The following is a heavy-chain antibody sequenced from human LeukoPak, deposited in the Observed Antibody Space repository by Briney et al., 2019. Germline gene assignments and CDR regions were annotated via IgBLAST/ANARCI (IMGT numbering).Heavy chain of an antibody. CDR2: IYYSGST. D-gene: IGHD6-19*01. CDR3: ARDRGRAVAGWYYYFDC. J-gene: IGHJ4*02. Sequence: SETLSLTCTVSGGSISTYFWSWIRQPPGKGLEWIGYIYYSGSTNYNPSLKSRVTISVDTSKNQFPLKLSSVTAADTAVYFCARDRGRAVAGWYYYFDCWGQGALVTVSS. CDR1: GGSISTYF. V-gene: IGHV4-59*01.